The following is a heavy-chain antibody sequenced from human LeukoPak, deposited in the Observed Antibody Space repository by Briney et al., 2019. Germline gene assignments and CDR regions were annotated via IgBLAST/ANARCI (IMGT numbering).Heavy chain of an antibody. CDR1: GYSFTNNW. J-gene: IGHJ6*02. Sequence: GESLKISCKGSGYSFTNNWIGWVRQMPGKGLEWMGITYPGDSNTRYSPSFQGQVTISADKSISSAYLQWSSLKASDTAMYYCARGLATAARRYYYGMDVWGQGTTVTVSS. CDR3: ARGLATAARRYYYGMDV. D-gene: IGHD6-6*01. V-gene: IGHV5-51*01. CDR2: TYPGDSNT.